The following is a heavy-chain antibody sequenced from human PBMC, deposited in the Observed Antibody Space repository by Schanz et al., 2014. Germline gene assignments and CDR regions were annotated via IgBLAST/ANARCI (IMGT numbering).Heavy chain of an antibody. D-gene: IGHD3-10*01. CDR2: ISRSSSTI. V-gene: IGHV3-48*01. J-gene: IGHJ5*02. CDR3: AKDQLANYRGSGYNWFDP. Sequence: EVQLLESGGALVQPGGSLRLSCAASDFSFSTFAMTWVRQAPGKGLEWVSYISRSSSTIYYADSVKGRFSVSRDNSKNTLYLQMNSLRADDTAVYYCAKDQLANYRGSGYNWFDPWGQGTLVTVSS. CDR1: DFSFSTFA.